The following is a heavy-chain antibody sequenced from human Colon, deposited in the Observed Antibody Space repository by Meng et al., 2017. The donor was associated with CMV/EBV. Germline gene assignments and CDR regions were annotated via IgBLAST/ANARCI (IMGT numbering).Heavy chain of an antibody. J-gene: IGHJ5*02. V-gene: IGHV7-4-1*02. D-gene: IGHD4-17*01. CDR1: AYSFTSDA. Sequence: SAYSFTSDAMNWVRQAPGQGLAWMGWINTNTGIAIYAQGFTGRFVFSLDTSVSTAYLQINNLKPEDTGVYYCARDIAGDYYMNWFDPWGQGTLVTVSS. CDR3: ARDIAGDYYMNWFDP. CDR2: INTNTGIA.